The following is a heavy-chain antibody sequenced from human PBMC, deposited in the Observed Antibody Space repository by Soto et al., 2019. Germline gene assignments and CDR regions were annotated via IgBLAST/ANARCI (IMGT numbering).Heavy chain of an antibody. CDR2: IDPSSGTT. V-gene: IGHV1-46*01. CDR3: APLSVSLSGPYGIHV. J-gene: IGHJ6*02. Sequence: GASVKVSCKSSGYSFSNFYVHWVRQAPGQGLEWMGIIDPSSGTTSYTQKFQERVTMTRDTSMSTVYMELSRLRSEDTAVYYCAPLSVSLSGPYGIHVWGQGTTVTVSS. CDR1: GYSFSNFY. D-gene: IGHD2-15*01.